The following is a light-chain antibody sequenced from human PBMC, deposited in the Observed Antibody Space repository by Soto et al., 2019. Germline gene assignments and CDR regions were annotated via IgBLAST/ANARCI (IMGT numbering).Light chain of an antibody. CDR2: RNN. CDR1: SSNIGSNY. Sequence: QSVLTQPPSASGTPGQRVTISCSGSSSNIGSNYVYWYQQLPGTAPKLLIYRNNQRPSGVPDRFSGSKSGTSASLAISGLRCEDEADSYCAAWDDSLRGVFGGGTKLTVL. J-gene: IGLJ2*01. V-gene: IGLV1-47*01. CDR3: AAWDDSLRGV.